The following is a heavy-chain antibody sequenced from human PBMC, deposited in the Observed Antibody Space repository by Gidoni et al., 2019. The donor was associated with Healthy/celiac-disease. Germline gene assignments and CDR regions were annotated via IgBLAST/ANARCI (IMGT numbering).Heavy chain of an antibody. V-gene: IGHV3-23*01. CDR1: GFTFSSYA. Sequence: EVQLLESGGGLVQPGGSLRLSCAASGFTFSSYAMSWVRQAPGKGLEWVSAISGSGGSTYYADSVKGRFTISRDNSKNTLYLKMNSLRAEDTAVYYCAKEAMYYDFWSGYSGDGMDVWGQGTTVTVSS. J-gene: IGHJ6*02. D-gene: IGHD3-3*01. CDR2: ISGSGGST. CDR3: AKEAMYYDFWSGYSGDGMDV.